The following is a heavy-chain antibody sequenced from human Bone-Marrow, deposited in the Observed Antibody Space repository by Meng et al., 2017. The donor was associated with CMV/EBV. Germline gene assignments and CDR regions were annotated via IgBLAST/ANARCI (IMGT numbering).Heavy chain of an antibody. J-gene: IGHJ3*02. V-gene: IGHV3-23*01. D-gene: IGHD3-22*01. Sequence: GGSLRLSCAASGFTFSSYAMSWVRQAPGKGLEWVSAISASGGSSYYADSVKGRFTISRENAKNSLYLQMNSLRAGDTAVYYCARALDSSGYPGAFDIWGQGKMVTVAS. CDR1: GFTFSSYA. CDR2: ISASGGSS. CDR3: ARALDSSGYPGAFDI.